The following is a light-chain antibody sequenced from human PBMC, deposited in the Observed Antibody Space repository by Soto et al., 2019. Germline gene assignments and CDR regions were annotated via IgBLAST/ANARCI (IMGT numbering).Light chain of an antibody. J-gene: IGLJ3*02. Sequence: QSALTQPASVSGSPGQSITISCTGTSSDLGGYNYVSWYQQHPGKAPKLMIYDVSNRPSGVSNRFSGSKSGNTASLTISGLQAEDEADYYCSSYTSSGSWVFGGGTKLTVL. CDR1: SSDLGGYNY. CDR2: DVS. V-gene: IGLV2-14*03. CDR3: SSYTSSGSWV.